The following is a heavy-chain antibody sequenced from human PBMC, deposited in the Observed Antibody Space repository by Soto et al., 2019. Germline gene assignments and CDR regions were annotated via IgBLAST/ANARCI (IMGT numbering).Heavy chain of an antibody. V-gene: IGHV3-33*01. CDR2: IWYDGSNK. J-gene: IGHJ5*02. D-gene: IGHD2-2*01. CDR3: ARDLWGIVVVPAADPPGWFDP. Sequence: AGGSLRLSCAASGFTFSSYGMHWVRQAPGKGLEWVAVIWYDGSNKYYADSVKGRFTISRDNSKNTLNLQMNSLRAEDTAVYYCARDLWGIVVVPAADPPGWFDPWGQGTLVTVSS. CDR1: GFTFSSYG.